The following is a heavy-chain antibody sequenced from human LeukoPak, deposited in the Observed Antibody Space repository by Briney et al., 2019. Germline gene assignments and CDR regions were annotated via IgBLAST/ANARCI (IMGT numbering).Heavy chain of an antibody. CDR1: GFTFSSYG. Sequence: GGSLRLSCAASGFTFSSYGMHWVRQAPGKGLEWVAVISYDGSNKYYADSVKGRFTISRDNSKNTLYPQMNSLRAEDTAVYYCAKDLGVPAATNAFDIWGQGTMVTVSS. D-gene: IGHD2-2*01. J-gene: IGHJ3*02. CDR2: ISYDGSNK. V-gene: IGHV3-30*18. CDR3: AKDLGVPAATNAFDI.